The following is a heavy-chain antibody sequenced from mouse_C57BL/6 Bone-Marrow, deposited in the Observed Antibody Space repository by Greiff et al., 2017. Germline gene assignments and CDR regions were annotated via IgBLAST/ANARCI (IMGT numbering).Heavy chain of an antibody. CDR2: LSYSGST. Sequence: EVKVVESGPGLAKPSQTLSLTCSVTGYSITSDYWNWIRKFPGNKLEYMGYLSYSGSTYYNPSLKSRISITRDTSKNQYYLQLNSVTTEDTATYYCARGGPDGYYGVAYWGQGTLVTVSA. CDR1: GYSITSDY. D-gene: IGHD2-3*01. V-gene: IGHV3-8*01. CDR3: ARGGPDGYYGVAY. J-gene: IGHJ3*01.